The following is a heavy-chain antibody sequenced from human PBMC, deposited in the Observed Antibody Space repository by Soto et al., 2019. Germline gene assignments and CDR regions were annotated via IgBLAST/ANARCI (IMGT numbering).Heavy chain of an antibody. J-gene: IGHJ4*02. V-gene: IGHV4-39*01. Sequence: PSETLSLTCTVSGSSINSSGYYWGWIRQPPGKGLEWIGSMFYGVSTYYNPSLKSRVTVSVDTSKSQFSLNLRSVTAADRAVYYCARLPSRHLVDYWGQGTLVTVS. D-gene: IGHD3-3*02. CDR3: ARLPSRHLVDY. CDR1: GSSINSSGYY. CDR2: MFYGVST.